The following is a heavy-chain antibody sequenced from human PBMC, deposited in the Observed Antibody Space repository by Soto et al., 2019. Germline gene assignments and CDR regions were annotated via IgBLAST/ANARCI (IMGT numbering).Heavy chain of an antibody. CDR1: GYTFTSYA. D-gene: IGHD3-3*01. CDR3: AIQGATSVFHY. CDR2: INAGNGNT. V-gene: IGHV1-3*01. J-gene: IGHJ4*02. Sequence: QVQLVQSGAEVKKPGASVKVSCKASGYTFTSYAMHWVRQAPRQRLEWMGWINAGNGNTKYSQKFQGRVTITRDTSASTAYMELSSLRSEDTAVYYCAIQGATSVFHYWGQGTLVTVSS.